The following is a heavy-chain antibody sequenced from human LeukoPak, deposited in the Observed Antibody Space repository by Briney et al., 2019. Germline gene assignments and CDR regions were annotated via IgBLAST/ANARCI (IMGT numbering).Heavy chain of an antibody. CDR1: GFTFSSYG. D-gene: IGHD4-11*01. V-gene: IGHV3-33*01. CDR3: ARDLYDYTPLGYADY. CDR2: IWYDGSNK. Sequence: GRSLRLSCAASGFTFSSYGMHWVRQAPGKGLEWVAVIWYDGSNKYYADSVKGRFTISRDNSKNTLYLQMNSLRAEDTAVYYCARDLYDYTPLGYADYWGQGTLVTVSS. J-gene: IGHJ4*02.